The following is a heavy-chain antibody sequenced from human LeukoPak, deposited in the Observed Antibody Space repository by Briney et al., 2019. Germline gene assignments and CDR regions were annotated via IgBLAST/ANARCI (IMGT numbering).Heavy chain of an antibody. Sequence: GGSLRLSCAASGFTFSSYDMHWVRQATGKGLEWVSAIGTAGDTYYPGSVKGRFTISRENAKNSLYLQMNSLRAGDTAVYYCARAPGYSSGWYPYYGMDVWGQGTTVTVSS. D-gene: IGHD6-19*01. CDR3: ARAPGYSSGWYPYYGMDV. V-gene: IGHV3-13*01. J-gene: IGHJ6*02. CDR1: GFTFSSYD. CDR2: IGTAGDT.